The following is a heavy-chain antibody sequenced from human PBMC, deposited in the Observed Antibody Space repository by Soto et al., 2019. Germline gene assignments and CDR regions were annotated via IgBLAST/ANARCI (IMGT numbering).Heavy chain of an antibody. CDR1: GGSISSGGYS. CDR2: IYHSGST. J-gene: IGHJ4*01. D-gene: IGHD1-1*01. V-gene: IGHV4-30-2*01. CDR3: ARTTGTTSFYFDY. Sequence: SETLSLTCAVSGGSISSGGYSWSWIRQPPGKGLEWIGYIYHSGSTYYNPSLKSRVTISVDRSKNQFSLKLSSVTAADTAVYYCARTTGTTSFYFDYWGHGTLVTVAS.